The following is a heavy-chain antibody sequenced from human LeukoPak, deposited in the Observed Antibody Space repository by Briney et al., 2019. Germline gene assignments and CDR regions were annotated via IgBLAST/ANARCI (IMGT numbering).Heavy chain of an antibody. CDR3: TRTGYSSGYVDY. Sequence: SETLSLTCIVSGGSINSGSFYWSWIRQPAGKGLEWIGRLRSSGSTNYNPSLKSRVAISVDTSENQFSLKLNSVTAADTAVYYCTRTGYSSGYVDYWGQGTLVTVSS. CDR1: GGSINSGSFY. D-gene: IGHD5-18*01. V-gene: IGHV4-61*02. J-gene: IGHJ4*02. CDR2: LRSSGST.